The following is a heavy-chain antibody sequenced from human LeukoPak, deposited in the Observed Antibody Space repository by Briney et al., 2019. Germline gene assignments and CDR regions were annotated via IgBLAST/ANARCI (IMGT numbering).Heavy chain of an antibody. V-gene: IGHV1-69*05. D-gene: IGHD6-6*01. CDR3: ARSSVRRYYFDY. J-gene: IGHJ4*02. CDR2: IIPIFGTA. Sequence: GASVKVSCKASGGTFSSYAISWVRQAPGQGLEWMGGIIPIFGTANYAQKLQGRVTITTDESTSTAYMELSSLRSEDTAVYYCARSSVRRYYFDYWGQGTLVTVSS. CDR1: GGTFSSYA.